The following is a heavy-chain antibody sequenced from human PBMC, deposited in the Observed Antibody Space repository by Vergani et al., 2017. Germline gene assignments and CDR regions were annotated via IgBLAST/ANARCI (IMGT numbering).Heavy chain of an antibody. CDR3: ARDMMYGDSPDYFDY. D-gene: IGHD4-17*01. J-gene: IGHJ4*02. CDR1: GGSISSYY. Sequence: QVQLQESGPGLVKPSETLSLTCTVSGGSISSYYWSWIRQPQGKGLEWIGYIYYSGSTNYNPSLKSRVTLSVDTSKNQFSLRLSSVTAADTAVYYCARDMMYGDSPDYFDYWGQGTLVTVSS. CDR2: IYYSGST. V-gene: IGHV4-59*01.